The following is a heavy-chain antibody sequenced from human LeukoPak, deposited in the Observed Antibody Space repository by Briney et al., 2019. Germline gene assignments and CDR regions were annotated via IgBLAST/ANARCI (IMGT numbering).Heavy chain of an antibody. CDR3: ARVGDDSSGYYDY. D-gene: IGHD3-22*01. V-gene: IGHV3-74*01. CDR1: GFTFSGYW. Sequence: PGGSLRLSCAASGFTFSGYWMHWVRQAPGKGLVWVSRINSDGSSTSYADSVKGRFTISRDNAKNTLYLQMNSLRAEDTAVYYCARVGDDSSGYYDYWGQGTLVTVSS. J-gene: IGHJ4*02. CDR2: INSDGSST.